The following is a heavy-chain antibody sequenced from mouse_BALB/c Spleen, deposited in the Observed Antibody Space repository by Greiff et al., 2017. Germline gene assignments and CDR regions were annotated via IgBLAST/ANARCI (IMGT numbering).Heavy chain of an antibody. CDR3: ARGVTTATGRYYFDY. J-gene: IGHJ2*01. Sequence: QVQLQQPGAELVKPGASVKLSCKASGYTFTSYWMHWVKQRPGQGLEWIGEINPSNGRTNYNEKFKSKATLTVDKSSSTAYMQLSSLTSEDSAVYYCARGVTTATGRYYFDYWGQGTTLTVSS. CDR1: GYTFTSYW. CDR2: INPSNGRT. D-gene: IGHD1-2*01. V-gene: IGHV1S81*02.